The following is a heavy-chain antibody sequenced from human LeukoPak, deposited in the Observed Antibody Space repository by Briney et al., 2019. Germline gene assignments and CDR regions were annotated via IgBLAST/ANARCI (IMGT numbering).Heavy chain of an antibody. D-gene: IGHD6-6*01. J-gene: IGHJ6*02. CDR3: ARDPSSSSSRLVGYYYGMDV. CDR1: GFTFSSYA. CDR2: ISYDGSNK. Sequence: PGGSLRLSCAASGFTFSSYAMHWVRQAPGKGLEWVAVISYDGSNKYHADSVKGRFTISRDNSKNTLYLQMNSLRAEDTAVYYCARDPSSSSSRLVGYYYGMDVWGQGTTVTVSS. V-gene: IGHV3-30-3*01.